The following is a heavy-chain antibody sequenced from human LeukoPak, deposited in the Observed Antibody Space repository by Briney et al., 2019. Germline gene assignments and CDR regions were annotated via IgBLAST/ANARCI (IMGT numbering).Heavy chain of an antibody. V-gene: IGHV3-53*01. D-gene: IGHD3-10*01. CDR2: IYSGGST. J-gene: IGHJ6*03. CDR1: GFTVSSNY. CDR3: ARDRITMVRGARSYYYCYMDV. Sequence: GGSLRLSCAASGFTVSSNYMSWVRQAPGKGLEWVSVIYSGGSTYYADSVKGRFTISRDNSKNTLYLQMNSLRAEDTAVYYCARDRITMVRGARSYYYCYMDVWGKGTTVTVSS.